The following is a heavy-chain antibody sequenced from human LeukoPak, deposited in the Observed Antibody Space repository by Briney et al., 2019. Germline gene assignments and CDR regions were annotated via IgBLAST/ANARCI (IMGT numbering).Heavy chain of an antibody. Sequence: KTSETLSLTCTVSGGSLSSSGHWWVWIRQPPGKGLEWIGSIHYSGKVYYNPSLKSRVTTSVDTSTDQFSLRLSSATAADTVIYYRARQSGDQSRAWDFDAWGQGTLVTVSS. CDR3: ARQSGDQSRAWDFDA. V-gene: IGHV4-39*01. CDR1: GGSLSSSGHW. J-gene: IGHJ4*02. CDR2: IHYSGKV. D-gene: IGHD3-10*01.